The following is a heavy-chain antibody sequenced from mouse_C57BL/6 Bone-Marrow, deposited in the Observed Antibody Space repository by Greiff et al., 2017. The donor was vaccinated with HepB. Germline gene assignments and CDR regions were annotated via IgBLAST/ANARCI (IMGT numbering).Heavy chain of an antibody. V-gene: IGHV1-59*01. Sequence: VQLQQPGAELVRPGTSVKLSCKASGYTFTSYWMHWVKQRPGQGLEWIGVIDPSDSYTNYNQKFKGKATLTVDTSSSTAYMQLSSLTSEDSAVYYCARGDFTLYWYFDVWGTGTTVTVSS. CDR1: GYTFTSYW. J-gene: IGHJ1*03. CDR2: IDPSDSYT. D-gene: IGHD2-13*01. CDR3: ARGDFTLYWYFDV.